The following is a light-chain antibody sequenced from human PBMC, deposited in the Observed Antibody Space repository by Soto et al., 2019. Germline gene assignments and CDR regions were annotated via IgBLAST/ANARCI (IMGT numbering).Light chain of an antibody. V-gene: IGKV3-20*01. CDR3: QQYCSSPRLT. CDR2: GAS. J-gene: IGKJ4*01. CDR1: QSVSSSY. Sequence: EIVLTQSPGTLSLSPGERATLSCRASQSVSSSYLAWYQQKPGQDPRLLIYGASSRATGIPDRFSGSGSGTDFALTIRRLEPVDFAVYYCQQYCSSPRLTFGGGTKVEI.